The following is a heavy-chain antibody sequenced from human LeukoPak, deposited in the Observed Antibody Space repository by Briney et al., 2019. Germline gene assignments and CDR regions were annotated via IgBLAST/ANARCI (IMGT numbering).Heavy chain of an antibody. CDR3: ARGGYSYGYEVVLGMTYYFDY. CDR1: GFTFSDYY. Sequence: PGGSLRLSCAASGFTFSDYYMSWIRQAPGKGLEWVSYISSSGSTIYYADSVKGRFTISRDNAKNSLYLQMNSLRAEDTAVYYCARGGYSYGYEVVLGMTYYFDYWGQGTLVTVSS. CDR2: ISSSGSTI. D-gene: IGHD5-18*01. J-gene: IGHJ4*02. V-gene: IGHV3-11*01.